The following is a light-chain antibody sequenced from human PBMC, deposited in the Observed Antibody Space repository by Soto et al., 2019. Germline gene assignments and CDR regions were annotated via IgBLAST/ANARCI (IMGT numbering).Light chain of an antibody. Sequence: EIVLTQSPATLSVSPGESATLSCRASQSISSNLAWYQQKPGQSPRLLIYGASSRATGIPDRFSGSGSGTDFTLTISRLEPEDFAVYYCQQYGSSPETFGQGTKVDI. CDR3: QQYGSSPET. J-gene: IGKJ1*01. CDR2: GAS. CDR1: QSISSN. V-gene: IGKV3-20*01.